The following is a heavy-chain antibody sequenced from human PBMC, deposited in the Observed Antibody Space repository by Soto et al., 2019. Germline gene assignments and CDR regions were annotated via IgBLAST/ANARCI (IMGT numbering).Heavy chain of an antibody. J-gene: IGHJ3*02. Sequence: PSETLSLTCTVFGCSISSYYWSWIRQPPGKGLEWIGYIYYSGSTNYNPSLKSRVTISVDTSKNQFSLKLSSVTAADTALYYCARDTDYGDYVSAFDIWGQGTMVTVSS. CDR1: GCSISSYY. D-gene: IGHD4-17*01. V-gene: IGHV4-59*01. CDR3: ARDTDYGDYVSAFDI. CDR2: IYYSGST.